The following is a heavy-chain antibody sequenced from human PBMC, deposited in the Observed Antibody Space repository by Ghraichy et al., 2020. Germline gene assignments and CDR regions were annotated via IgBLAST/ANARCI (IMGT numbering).Heavy chain of an antibody. D-gene: IGHD5-18*01. CDR3: ARGYNYDFNWYFYL. Sequence: GGSLRLSCAASGFPFSSYSMDWVRQAPGEGLEWVASINSRSDTIFYTDSVKGRFAISRDNAKNSLFLQVNSLRAEDTAVYYCARGYNYDFNWYFYLWGRGTLVTVSS. CDR2: INSRSDTI. V-gene: IGHV3-21*01. J-gene: IGHJ2*01. CDR1: GFPFSSYS.